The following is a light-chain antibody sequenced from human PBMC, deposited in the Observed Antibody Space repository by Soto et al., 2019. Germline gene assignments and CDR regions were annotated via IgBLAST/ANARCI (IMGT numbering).Light chain of an antibody. CDR2: GAS. Sequence: EIVMTQSAATLSVSPGERATLSCRASQSVSSNLAWYQQKPGQAPRLLIYGASTRATGIPARFSGSGSGTEFTLTISSLQSEDFAVYYCQQYNNWPRMFGQGTK. CDR1: QSVSSN. CDR3: QQYNNWPRM. V-gene: IGKV3-15*01. J-gene: IGKJ1*01.